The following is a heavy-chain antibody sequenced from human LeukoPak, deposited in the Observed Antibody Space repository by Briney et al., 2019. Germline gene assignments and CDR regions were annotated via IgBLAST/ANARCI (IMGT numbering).Heavy chain of an antibody. CDR2: INWNSGSR. J-gene: IGHJ6*02. D-gene: IGHD4-17*01. Sequence: GGSLRLSCAASGFAFDDYAMHWVRQAPGKGLEWVSGINWNSGSRGYADSVKGRFTISRDNAKNSLYLQMNSLRAEDTALYYCVKENYGDQGLDVWGQGTTVTVSS. CDR1: GFAFDDYA. CDR3: VKENYGDQGLDV. V-gene: IGHV3-9*01.